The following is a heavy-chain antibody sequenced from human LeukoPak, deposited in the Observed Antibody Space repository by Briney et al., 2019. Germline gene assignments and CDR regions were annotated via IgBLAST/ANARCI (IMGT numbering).Heavy chain of an antibody. CDR1: GYTFTSYA. CDR3: AHEKYSSSWYNRVTYYYYYGMDV. D-gene: IGHD6-13*01. V-gene: IGHV1-3*01. Sequence: GASVKVSCKASGYTFTSYAMHWVRQAPGQRLEWMGWINAGNGNTKYSQKFQGRVTITRDTSASTAYMELSSLRSEDTAVYYCAHEKYSSSWYNRVTYYYYYGMDVWGQGTTVTVSS. CDR2: INAGNGNT. J-gene: IGHJ6*02.